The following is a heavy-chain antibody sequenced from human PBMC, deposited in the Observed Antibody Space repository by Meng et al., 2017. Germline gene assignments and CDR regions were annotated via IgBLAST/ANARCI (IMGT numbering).Heavy chain of an antibody. Sequence: GSLKISCAASGFTFSDYYMSWIRQAPGKGLEWVSYISSSGSTIYYADSVKGRFTISRDNAKNSLYLQMNSLRAEDTAVYYCARGYCSGGSCYDAFDIWGQGTMVTVSS. J-gene: IGHJ3*02. CDR1: GFTFSDYY. CDR2: ISSSGSTI. D-gene: IGHD2-15*01. CDR3: ARGYCSGGSCYDAFDI. V-gene: IGHV3-11*04.